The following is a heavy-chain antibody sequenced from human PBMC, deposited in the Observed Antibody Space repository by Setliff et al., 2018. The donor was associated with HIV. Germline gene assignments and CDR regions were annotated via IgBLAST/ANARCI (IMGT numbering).Heavy chain of an antibody. Sequence: PSETLSLTCTVSGDSISSHYWNWIRQPPGKALEWIGYIYYSGSTNYNPSFKSRVAMSLDTSKSQFSLKLTSVTAADTAVYYCTRSNTSKSIDFWDQGTPVTVSS. CDR1: GDSISSHY. J-gene: IGHJ4*02. V-gene: IGHV4-59*11. CDR2: IYYSGST. CDR3: TRSNTSKSIDF.